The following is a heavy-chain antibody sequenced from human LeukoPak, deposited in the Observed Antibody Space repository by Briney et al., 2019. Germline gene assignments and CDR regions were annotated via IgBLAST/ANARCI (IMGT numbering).Heavy chain of an antibody. V-gene: IGHV5-51*01. CDR2: IYPDDSDI. CDR3: ARQRGCSGGSCYAEFDY. Sequence: GESLKISCQGSGHSFTTHWIGWVRQMPGKGLQWMRIIYPDDSDIRYSPPFQGQVTISADRSISTAYLQWSSLKASDTAMYYCARQRGCSGGSCYAEFDYWGQGTRVTVSS. CDR1: GHSFTTHW. J-gene: IGHJ4*02. D-gene: IGHD2-15*01.